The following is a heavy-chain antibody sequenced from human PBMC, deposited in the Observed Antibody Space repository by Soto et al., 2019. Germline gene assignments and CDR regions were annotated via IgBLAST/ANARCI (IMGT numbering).Heavy chain of an antibody. J-gene: IGHJ3*02. CDR1: GCTFSSYA. Sequence: EVQLLESGGGLVQPGGSLRLSCAASGCTFSSYAMSWVRQAPGKGLEWVSGISGSGGSTYDADSVKGRFTISRDDSKNTLYLQMNSLRPEDTAVYYCARGFGGYDMWGQGTMVTVSS. V-gene: IGHV3-23*01. D-gene: IGHD3-3*01. CDR3: ARGFGGYDM. CDR2: ISGSGGST.